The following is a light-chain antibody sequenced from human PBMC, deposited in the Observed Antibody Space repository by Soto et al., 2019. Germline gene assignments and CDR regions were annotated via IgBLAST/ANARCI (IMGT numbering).Light chain of an antibody. CDR2: AAS. Sequence: DIQMTQSPSSVSASIGDRVTITCRASQIIGSWLAWYQQKPGRAPTLLIYAASSLQSGVPSRFSGSGSETDFTRTITGLQAEDSAIFYCQQANSFPFTFGPGTRVDIK. CDR3: QQANSFPFT. V-gene: IGKV1-12*02. J-gene: IGKJ3*01. CDR1: QIIGSW.